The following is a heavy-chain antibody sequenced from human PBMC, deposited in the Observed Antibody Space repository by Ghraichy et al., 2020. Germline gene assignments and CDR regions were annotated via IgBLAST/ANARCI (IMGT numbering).Heavy chain of an antibody. J-gene: IGHJ2*01. V-gene: IGHV3-11*05. CDR3: ARGGSGYDWRVDWFFDL. Sequence: LSLTCTASGFNSNDYYITWIRQAPGKGLEWISYISTTGTYTKYADSVEGRFTISRDDAKNSVYLQMSSLRVEDTAIYYCARGGSGYDWRVDWFFDLWGRGTLVPVSS. CDR2: ISTTGTYT. D-gene: IGHD5-12*01. CDR1: GFNSNDYY.